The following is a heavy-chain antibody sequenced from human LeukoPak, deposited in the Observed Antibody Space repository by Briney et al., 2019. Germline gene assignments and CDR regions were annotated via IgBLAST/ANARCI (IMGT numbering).Heavy chain of an antibody. CDR2: FDPEDGET. J-gene: IGHJ5*02. Sequence: ASMKVSCKVSGYTLTELSMHWVRQAPGKGLEWMGGFDPEDGETIYAQKFQGRVTMTEDTSTDTAYMELSSLRSEDTAVYYCATGVASPAAEFDPWGQGTLVTVSS. D-gene: IGHD2-2*01. V-gene: IGHV1-24*01. CDR3: ATGVASPAAEFDP. CDR1: GYTLTELS.